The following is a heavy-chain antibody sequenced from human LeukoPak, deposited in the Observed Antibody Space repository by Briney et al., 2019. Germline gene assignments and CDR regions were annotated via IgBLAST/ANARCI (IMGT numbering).Heavy chain of an antibody. CDR1: GFTFSSYS. V-gene: IGHV3-48*01. Sequence: GGSLRLSCAASGFTFSSYSMNWVRQAPGKGLEWVSYISSSSSTIYYADSVKGRFTISRDNAKNSLYLQMNSLRAEDTAVYYCAREEVLLRRNYYYYYMDVWGKGTTVTVSS. CDR2: ISSSSSTI. CDR3: AREEVLLRRNYYYYYMDV. D-gene: IGHD2-15*01. J-gene: IGHJ6*03.